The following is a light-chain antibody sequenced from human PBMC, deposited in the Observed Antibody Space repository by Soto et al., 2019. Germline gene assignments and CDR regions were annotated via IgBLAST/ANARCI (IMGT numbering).Light chain of an antibody. CDR2: DAS. V-gene: IGKV1-33*01. Sequence: IQMTQSPTSLSASVGDRVTITCQASQDTGKYLNWFQQKPGKAPKLLIYDASNLETGVPARFSGSGSGTDFTFTISSLQPEDIATYFCEQYDTLPRTFGGGTKVEIK. J-gene: IGKJ4*01. CDR3: EQYDTLPRT. CDR1: QDTGKY.